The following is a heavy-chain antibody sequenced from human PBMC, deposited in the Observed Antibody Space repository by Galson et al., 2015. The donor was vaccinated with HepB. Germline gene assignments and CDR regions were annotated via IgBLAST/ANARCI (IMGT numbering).Heavy chain of an antibody. Sequence: SLRLSCATSGFIFSSYAIHWVRQAPGKGLEWVALISYDGDDKYYADSVKGRFTISRDRNTLYLQMSSLRTEDTAVYYCARDDRDYCSGGSCFSFDYWGQGTLVTVSS. V-gene: IGHV3-30-3*01. J-gene: IGHJ4*02. D-gene: IGHD2-15*01. CDR2: ISYDGDDK. CDR1: GFIFSSYA. CDR3: ARDDRDYCSGGSCFSFDY.